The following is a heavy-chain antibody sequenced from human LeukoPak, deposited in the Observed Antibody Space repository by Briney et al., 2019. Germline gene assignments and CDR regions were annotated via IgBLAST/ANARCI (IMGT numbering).Heavy chain of an antibody. CDR3: ARLAGAGSSGFDY. CDR1: GFTFSDYA. D-gene: IGHD1-26*01. CDR2: LSGSGAGT. Sequence: GGSLRLSCAASGFTFSDYALGWVRQAPGRGLEWVATLSGSGAGTYYSDSVQGRFTISRDNSKRTLFLQMNSLRAEDTAFYYCARLAGAGSSGFDYWGQGTLVTVSS. J-gene: IGHJ4*02. V-gene: IGHV3-23*01.